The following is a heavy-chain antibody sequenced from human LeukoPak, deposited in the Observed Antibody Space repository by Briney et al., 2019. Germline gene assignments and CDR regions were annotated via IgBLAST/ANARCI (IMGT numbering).Heavy chain of an antibody. CDR2: INPNSGGT. D-gene: IGHD3-22*01. V-gene: IGHV1-2*06. CDR3: ARGTYYYDSSGYYYFDY. CDR1: GYTLTGYY. Sequence: GASVKVSCKASGYTLTGYYMHWVRQAPGQGLEWMGRINPNSGGTNYAQKFQGRVTMTRDTSISTAYMELSRLRSDDTAVYYCARGTYYYDSSGYYYFDYWGQGTLVTVSS. J-gene: IGHJ4*02.